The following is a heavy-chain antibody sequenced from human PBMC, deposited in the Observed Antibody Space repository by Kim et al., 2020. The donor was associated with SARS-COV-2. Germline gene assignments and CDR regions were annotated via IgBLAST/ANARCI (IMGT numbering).Heavy chain of an antibody. D-gene: IGHD6-19*01. CDR2: IIPIFGTA. V-gene: IGHV1-69*13. J-gene: IGHJ4*02. CDR3: ARGDSSGWYDAPY. CDR1: GGTFSSYA. Sequence: SVKVSCKASGGTFSSYAISWVRQAPGQGLEWMGGIIPIFGTANYAQKFQGRVTITADESTSTAYMELSSLRSEDTAVYYCARGDSSGWYDAPYWGQGTLVTVSS.